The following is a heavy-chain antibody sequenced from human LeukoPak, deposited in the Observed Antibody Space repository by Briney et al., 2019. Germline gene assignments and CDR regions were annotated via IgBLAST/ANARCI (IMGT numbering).Heavy chain of an antibody. CDR2: IYISGST. D-gene: IGHD3-22*01. Sequence: SETLSLTCTVSGGSIRSGSYYWSWIRQSAGKGLEWIGRIYISGSTKYNPSLKSRVTISVDTSKNQFSLKLSSVTAADTAVYYCATTSYYYDSPDYWGQGTLVTVSS. CDR3: ATTSYYYDSPDY. CDR1: GGSIRSGSYY. V-gene: IGHV4-61*02. J-gene: IGHJ4*02.